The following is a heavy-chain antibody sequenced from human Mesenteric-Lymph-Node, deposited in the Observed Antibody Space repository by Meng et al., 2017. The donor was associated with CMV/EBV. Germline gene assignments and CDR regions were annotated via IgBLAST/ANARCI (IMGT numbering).Heavy chain of an antibody. V-gene: IGHV1-2*02. D-gene: IGHD2-21*01. CDR2: INPNSGAT. Sequence: ASVKVSCKSSGYTFTDYYIHWVRQAPGQGLEWMGWINPNSGATKYAQNFQGRVTMTRDTSISTAYMELNSLRSDDTAVYYCARSGQLLYYYGMDVWGQGTTVTVS. J-gene: IGHJ6*02. CDR3: ARSGQLLYYYGMDV. CDR1: GYTFTDYY.